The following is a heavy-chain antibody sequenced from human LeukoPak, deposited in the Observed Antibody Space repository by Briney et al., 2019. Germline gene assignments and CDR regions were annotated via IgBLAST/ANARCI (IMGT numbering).Heavy chain of an antibody. Sequence: ASVKVSCKASGYTFTDYYMHWVRQAPGQGLKWMGWINPNSGGTNYAQKFQGRVAMTRDTSISTAYMELSRLRSDDTAVYYCAGGGLSDYTNWFDPWGQGTLVTVSS. CDR3: AGGGLSDYTNWFDP. J-gene: IGHJ5*02. CDR2: INPNSGGT. CDR1: GYTFTDYY. V-gene: IGHV1-2*02. D-gene: IGHD4-11*01.